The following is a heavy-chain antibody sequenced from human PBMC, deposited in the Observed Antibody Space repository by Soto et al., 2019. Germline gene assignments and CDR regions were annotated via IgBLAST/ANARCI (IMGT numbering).Heavy chain of an antibody. CDR1: GDSMNRYY. CDR2: IYYSGST. Sequence: SETLSLTCTISGDSMNRYYWSWIRQPPGKGLEWIGYIYYSGSTNYNPSLKSRVTISVDTSKNQFSLKLSSVTAADTAVYYCASRVPGIAAAGTDYYGMDVCGKGTTVTVSS. CDR3: ASRVPGIAAAGTDYYGMDV. V-gene: IGHV4-59*01. D-gene: IGHD6-13*01. J-gene: IGHJ6*04.